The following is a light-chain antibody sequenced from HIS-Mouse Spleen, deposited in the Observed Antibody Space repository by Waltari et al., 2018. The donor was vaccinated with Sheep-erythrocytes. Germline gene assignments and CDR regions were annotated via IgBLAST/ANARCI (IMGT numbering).Light chain of an antibody. J-gene: IGLJ2*01. V-gene: IGLV2-11*01. Sequence: QSALTQPRSVSGSPGQSVTISCTGTSSDVGCYTYVSWDQQHPGKAPKLMIYDVSKRPSGVPDRFSGSKSGNTASLTISGLQAEDEADYYCCSYAGSYTFVVFGGGTKLTVL. CDR3: CSYAGSYTFVV. CDR2: DVS. CDR1: SSDVGCYTY.